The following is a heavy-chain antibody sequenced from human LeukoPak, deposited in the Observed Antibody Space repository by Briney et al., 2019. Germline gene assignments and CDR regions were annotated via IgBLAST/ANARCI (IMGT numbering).Heavy chain of an antibody. V-gene: IGHV4-34*01. CDR3: ARGPGSGSYFAWFDT. CDR1: SGSFNGYY. J-gene: IGHJ5*02. D-gene: IGHD3-10*01. Sequence: PSXTLSLTCAVYSGSFNGYYWSWIRQPPGKGLEWIGEINQSGSTKYNPSLESRVTISVDTSKNQFSLKLSSMTAADTAVYYCARGPGSGSYFAWFDTWGQGALVTVSS. CDR2: INQSGST.